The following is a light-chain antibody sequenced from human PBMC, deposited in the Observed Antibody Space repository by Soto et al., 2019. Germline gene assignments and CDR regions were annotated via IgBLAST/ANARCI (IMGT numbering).Light chain of an antibody. V-gene: IGKV3-20*01. J-gene: IGKJ4*01. CDR1: QSVSSNY. CDR3: QQYERSPLT. Sequence: EIVLTQSPGTLSLSPGERGTLSCRASQSVSSNYLAWYQQKPGQAPRLLMYGASKRATGIADRFSGSGSGTDFTLTISRLEPEDLAVYYCQQYERSPLTFGGGTKVDIK. CDR2: GAS.